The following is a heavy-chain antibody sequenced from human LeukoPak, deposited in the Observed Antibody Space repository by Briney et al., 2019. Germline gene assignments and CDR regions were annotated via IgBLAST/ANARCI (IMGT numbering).Heavy chain of an antibody. V-gene: IGHV3-30*02. D-gene: IGHD2/OR15-2a*01. Sequence: GGSLRLSCAASGFTFSSYGMHWVRQAPGKGLEWVAFIRFDGSKKFHSASVEGRFTISRDNSKNTLYLQMNSLKSEDTAVYYCAKDLYQGDYWGQGTLVTVSS. CDR1: GFTFSSYG. CDR3: AKDLYQGDY. CDR2: IRFDGSKK. J-gene: IGHJ4*02.